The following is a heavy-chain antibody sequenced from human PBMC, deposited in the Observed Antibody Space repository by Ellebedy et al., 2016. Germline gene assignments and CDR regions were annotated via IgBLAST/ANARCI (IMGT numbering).Heavy chain of an antibody. D-gene: IGHD6-6*01. J-gene: IGHJ4*02. CDR2: ISGSGGST. Sequence: GGSLRLXXAATGFTFSSYAMSWVRQAPGKGLEWVSAISGSGGSTYYADSVKGRFTISRDNSKNTLYLQMDSLRAEDTAVYYCARLRGGSISYRDDYWGQGTLVTVSS. V-gene: IGHV3-23*01. CDR1: GFTFSSYA. CDR3: ARLRGGSISYRDDY.